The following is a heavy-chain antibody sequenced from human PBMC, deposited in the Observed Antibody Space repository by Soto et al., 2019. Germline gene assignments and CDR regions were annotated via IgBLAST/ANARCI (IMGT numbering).Heavy chain of an antibody. Sequence: QVEMQESGPGLVKSSETLSLTCTVSGGSVRSGRYYWSWVRQPPGKGLEWIGYIFYSGGTDYNPSLKSRVTISLDMSKNEFSLQLKSVTAADTAVYYCARERQQWLAYDYWGQGTLVTVSS. CDR2: IFYSGGT. CDR1: GGSVRSGRYY. CDR3: ARERQQWLAYDY. D-gene: IGHD6-19*01. V-gene: IGHV4-61*01. J-gene: IGHJ4*02.